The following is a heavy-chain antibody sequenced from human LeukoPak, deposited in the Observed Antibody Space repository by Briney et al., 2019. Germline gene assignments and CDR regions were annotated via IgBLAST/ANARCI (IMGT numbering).Heavy chain of an antibody. CDR2: IIPILGIA. D-gene: IGHD6-13*01. Sequence: SVTVSCKASGGTFSSYAISWVRQAPGQGLEWMGRIIPILGIANYAQKFQGRVTITADKSTSTAYMELSSLRSEDTAVYYCARGSRSAAGIDEGFDYWGQGTLVTVSS. J-gene: IGHJ4*02. CDR3: ARGSRSAAGIDEGFDY. V-gene: IGHV1-69*04. CDR1: GGTFSSYA.